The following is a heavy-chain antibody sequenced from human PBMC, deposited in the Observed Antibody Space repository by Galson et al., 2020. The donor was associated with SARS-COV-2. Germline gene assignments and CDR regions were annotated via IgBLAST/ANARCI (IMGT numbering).Heavy chain of an antibody. J-gene: IGHJ4*03. CDR2: SYNRQPP. V-gene: IGHV4-38-2*01. CDR3: TRQRQPDLYTVED. D-gene: IGHD4-4*01. Sequence: SETLSLTCDVSGFSISSGYYRGWIRQPPGKGLEWIVNSYNRQPPYHDPSLKSRVAVSMDASRNQFSLKLTCVTAADTAVYYFTRQRQPDLYTVEDWGHGALVTVSS. CDR1: GFSISSGYY.